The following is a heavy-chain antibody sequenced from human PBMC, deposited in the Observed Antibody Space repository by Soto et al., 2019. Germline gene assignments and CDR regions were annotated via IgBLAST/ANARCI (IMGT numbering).Heavy chain of an antibody. CDR1: GGSFSGYY. V-gene: IGHV4-34*01. Sequence: PSETLSLTCAVYGGSFSGYYWTWIRQPPGTGLEWIGEINHSGSTNYNPSLKSRVTISVDTSKNQFSLKLTSVTAADTAVYYCAIDKITGLIHYCGQGTFLTVSS. CDR3: AIDKITGLIHY. J-gene: IGHJ4*02. CDR2: INHSGST. D-gene: IGHD3-16*01.